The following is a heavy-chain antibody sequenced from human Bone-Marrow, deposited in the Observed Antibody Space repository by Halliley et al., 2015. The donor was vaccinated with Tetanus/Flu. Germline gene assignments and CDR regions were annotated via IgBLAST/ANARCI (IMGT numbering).Heavy chain of an antibody. CDR1: GFTFDDYA. Sequence: AASGFTFDDYAMHWVRQAPGKGLEWVSGISWNSGSIGYADSVKGRFTISRDNAKNSLYLQMNSLRAEDTALYYCARVPGQWLARGMDVWGQGTTVTVSS. CDR2: ISWNSGSI. CDR3: ARVPGQWLARGMDV. J-gene: IGHJ6*02. V-gene: IGHV3-9*01. D-gene: IGHD6-19*01.